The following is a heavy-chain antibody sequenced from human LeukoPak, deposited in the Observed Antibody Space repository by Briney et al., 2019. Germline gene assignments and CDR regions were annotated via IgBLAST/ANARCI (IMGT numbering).Heavy chain of an antibody. J-gene: IGHJ4*02. Sequence: ASVKVSCKASGYTFTSYDINWVRQATGQGLEWMGWMNPNSGNTGYAQKFQGRVTMTRNTSISTAYMELSSLRSEDTAVYYCASNGWYCSSTSCYRGYYFDYWGQGTLVTVSS. CDR3: ASNGWYCSSTSCYRGYYFDY. CDR1: GYTFTSYD. V-gene: IGHV1-8*01. D-gene: IGHD2-2*02. CDR2: MNPNSGNT.